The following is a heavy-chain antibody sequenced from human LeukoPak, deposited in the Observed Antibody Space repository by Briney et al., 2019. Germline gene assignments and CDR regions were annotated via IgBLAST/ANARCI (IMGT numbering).Heavy chain of an antibody. J-gene: IGHJ3*02. CDR2: ISAYNGNT. CDR3: ARAGIIVGAIGAFDI. Sequence: ASVTVSCTASGYTFTSYGISWVRQAPGQGLEWMGWISAYNGNTNYAQKLQGRVTMTTDTSTSTAYMELRSLRSDDTAVYYCARAGIIVGAIGAFDIWGQGTMVTVSS. V-gene: IGHV1-18*01. CDR1: GYTFTSYG. D-gene: IGHD1-26*01.